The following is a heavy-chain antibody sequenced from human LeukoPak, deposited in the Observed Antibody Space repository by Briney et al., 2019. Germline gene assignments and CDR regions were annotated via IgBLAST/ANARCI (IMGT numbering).Heavy chain of an antibody. CDR2: INPSGGST. CDR3: ARAAAGDPYDAFDI. CDR1: GSTFTDYY. Sequence: ASVKVSCKASGSTFTDYYMHWVRQAPGQGLEWMGIINPSGGSTSYAQKFQGRVTMTRDMSTSTVYMELSSLRSEDTAVYYCARAAAGDPYDAFDIWGQGTMVTVSS. V-gene: IGHV1-46*01. J-gene: IGHJ3*02. D-gene: IGHD6-13*01.